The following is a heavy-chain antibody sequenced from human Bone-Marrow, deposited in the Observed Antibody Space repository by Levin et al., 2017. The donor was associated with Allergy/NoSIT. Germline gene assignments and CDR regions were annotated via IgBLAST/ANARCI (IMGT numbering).Heavy chain of an antibody. CDR2: IYHSGST. D-gene: IGHD2-2*01. CDR1: GGSISSGGYS. V-gene: IGHV4-30-2*01. Sequence: SETLSLTCAVSGGSISSGGYSWSWIRQPPGKGLEWIGYIYHSGSTYYNPSLKSRVTISVDRSKNQFSLKLSSVTAADTAVYYCARGIPPPTVRYCSSTSCYAMGYFDYWGQGTLVTVSS. CDR3: ARGIPPPTVRYCSSTSCYAMGYFDY. J-gene: IGHJ4*02.